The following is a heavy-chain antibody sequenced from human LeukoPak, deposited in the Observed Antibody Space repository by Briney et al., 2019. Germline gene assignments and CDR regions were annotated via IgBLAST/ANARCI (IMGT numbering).Heavy chain of an antibody. CDR3: ARVNYDILTGYQDY. V-gene: IGHV1-8*02. CDR1: GYTFTGYY. J-gene: IGHJ4*02. D-gene: IGHD3-9*01. Sequence: GASVKVSCKASGYTFTGYYMHWVRQATGQGLEWMGWMNPNSGNTGYAQKFQGRVTMTRNTSISTAYMELSSLRSEDTAVYYCARVNYDILTGYQDYWGQGTLVTVSS. CDR2: MNPNSGNT.